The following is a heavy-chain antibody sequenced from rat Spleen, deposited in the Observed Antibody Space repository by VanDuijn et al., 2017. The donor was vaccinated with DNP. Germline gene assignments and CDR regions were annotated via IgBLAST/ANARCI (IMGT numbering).Heavy chain of an antibody. D-gene: IGHD1-1*01. Sequence: EVQLVESGGGLVQPGRSLKLSCAASGITFSNSGMHWIRQAPKKGLEWVATISYDGSSTYYRDSVKGRFTISRDNAESTLYLQMDSLRSEDTATYYCARPLYYYSDQGFAYWGQGTLATVSS. J-gene: IGHJ3*01. CDR1: GITFSNSG. CDR2: ISYDGSST. V-gene: IGHV5-7*01. CDR3: ARPLYYYSDQGFAY.